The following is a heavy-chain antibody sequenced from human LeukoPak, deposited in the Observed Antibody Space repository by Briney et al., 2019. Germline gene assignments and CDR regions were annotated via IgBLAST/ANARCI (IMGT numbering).Heavy chain of an antibody. CDR3: ARDLGVVVIAAILDY. CDR2: INWNGGST. D-gene: IGHD2-15*01. CDR1: GFTFYDYG. Sequence: GGSLRLSCAASGFTFYDYGMSWVRQAPGKGLEWVSGINWNGGSTRYADSVKGRFTISRDNAKNSLYLQMNSLRAEDTALYYCARDLGVVVIAAILDYWGQGTLVTVSS. J-gene: IGHJ4*02. V-gene: IGHV3-20*04.